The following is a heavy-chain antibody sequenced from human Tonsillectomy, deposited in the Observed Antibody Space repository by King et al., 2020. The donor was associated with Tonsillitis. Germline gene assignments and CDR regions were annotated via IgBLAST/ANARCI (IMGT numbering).Heavy chain of an antibody. CDR3: ARGGITGTKDY. D-gene: IGHD1-7*01. V-gene: IGHV3-21*01. J-gene: IGHJ4*02. Sequence: VQLVESGGGLVKPGGSLRLSCAASGFTFSSYTLNWVRQAPGKGREGVSSIRSSSSYIYNAGSVKGRFTISRDNAKNSLYLQMNSLRAEDTAVYYCARGGITGTKDYWGQGTLVTVSS. CDR1: GFTFSSYT. CDR2: IRSSSSYI.